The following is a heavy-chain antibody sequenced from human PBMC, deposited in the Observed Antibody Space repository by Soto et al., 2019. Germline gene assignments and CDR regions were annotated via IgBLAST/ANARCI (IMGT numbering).Heavy chain of an antibody. V-gene: IGHV1-46*01. J-gene: IGHJ4*02. D-gene: IGHD3-10*01. CDR2: INPSGGST. Sequence: ASVKLSCKASGYTFTSYYMHWVRQAPGQGLEWMGIINPSGGSTSYAQKFQGRVTMTRDTSTSTVYMELSSLRSEDTAVYYCARATVRGVIITSSDYWGQGTLVTVSS. CDR3: ARATVRGVIITSSDY. CDR1: GYTFTSYY.